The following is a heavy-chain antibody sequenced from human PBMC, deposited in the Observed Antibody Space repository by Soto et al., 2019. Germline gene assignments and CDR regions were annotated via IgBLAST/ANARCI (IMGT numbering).Heavy chain of an antibody. CDR3: AAKLSFGKLSVV. CDR1: GDTFKNCV. CDR2: IIPLFGTT. D-gene: IGHD3-10*01. Sequence: QVQVVQSGVEVRRPGSSVKVSCKASGDTFKNCVISWVRQAPGQGLEWMGGIIPLFGTTDFAQRFQGRLTITTDKSTTTAYMELSRLRTEDTATYYCAAKLSFGKLSVVWGQGTTVIVSS. V-gene: IGHV1-69*06. J-gene: IGHJ6*02.